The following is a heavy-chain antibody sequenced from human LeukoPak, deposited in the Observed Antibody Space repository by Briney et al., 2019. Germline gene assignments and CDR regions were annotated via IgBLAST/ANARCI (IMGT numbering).Heavy chain of an antibody. V-gene: IGHV3-74*01. CDR2: INSDGSST. D-gene: IGHD3-3*01. CDR1: GFTFSSCW. J-gene: IGHJ3*02. Sequence: GGSLTLSCAASGFTFSSCWMHWVRQAPGKGLVWVSRINSDGSSTNYADSVKGRFTISRDNAKNTLYPQMNSLRAEDTAVYYCASVVGGYYPPVEGFDIWGQGTMVTVSS. CDR3: ASVVGGYYPPVEGFDI.